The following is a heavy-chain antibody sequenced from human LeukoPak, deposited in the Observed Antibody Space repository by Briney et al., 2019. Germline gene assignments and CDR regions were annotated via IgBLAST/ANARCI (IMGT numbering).Heavy chain of an antibody. V-gene: IGHV3-30*04. D-gene: IGHD6-13*01. Sequence: PGGSLRLSCEASGFNFNTYAMHWVRQAPDKGLGWVAIISFDGSNKDYADSVKGRFTISRDNSKNTLYLQMSSLRPEDTAVYYCATDSDPGGYIAAAGTGFDNWGQGTLVTVSS. J-gene: IGHJ4*02. CDR3: ATDSDPGGYIAAAGTGFDN. CDR2: ISFDGSNK. CDR1: GFNFNTYA.